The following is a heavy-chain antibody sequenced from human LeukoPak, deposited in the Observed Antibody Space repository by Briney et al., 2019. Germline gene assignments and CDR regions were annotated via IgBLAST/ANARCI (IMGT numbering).Heavy chain of an antibody. V-gene: IGHV1-69*13. CDR2: IIPIFGTA. D-gene: IGHD2-2*01. Sequence: SVKVSCKASGGTFSSYAISWVRQAPGQGLEWMGGIIPIFGTANYAQKFQGRVAITADESTSTAYMELSSLRSEDTAVYYCAFVVVSSTGFDPWGQGTLVTVSS. CDR3: AFVVVSSTGFDP. CDR1: GGTFSSYA. J-gene: IGHJ5*02.